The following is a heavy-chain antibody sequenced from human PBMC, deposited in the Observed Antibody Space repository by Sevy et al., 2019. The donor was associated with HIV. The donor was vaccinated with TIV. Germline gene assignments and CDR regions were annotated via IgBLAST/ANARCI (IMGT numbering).Heavy chain of an antibody. D-gene: IGHD3-3*01. CDR3: ARRPDFGVIIPTGVLGV. CDR1: GFTFGTYA. Sequence: GGSLRLSCAGSGFTFGTYAMTWVRQAPGKGLQWVSVISDSGRSTYYADSVQGRVTISRDNSKNTMHLHMNSLRVEDTATYYCARRPDFGVIIPTGVLGVWGQGTTVTVSS. J-gene: IGHJ6*02. V-gene: IGHV3-23*01. CDR2: ISDSGRST.